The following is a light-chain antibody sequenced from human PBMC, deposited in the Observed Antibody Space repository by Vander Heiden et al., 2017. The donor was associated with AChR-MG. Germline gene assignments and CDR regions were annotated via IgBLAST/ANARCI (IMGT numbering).Light chain of an antibody. J-gene: IGLJ2*01. V-gene: IGLV1-47*01. CDR1: NPNVGSNY. CDR3: AAWDDSLNGVI. CDR2: RID. Sequence: QSVLTQPPPAPGTPGQRITRSCSGSNPNVGSNYVFWFQHLPGTAPKLLIYRIDQRPSGVPDRFSGSKSGTSASLAISGLRSEDEADYYCAAWDDSLNGVIFGGGTKVTVL.